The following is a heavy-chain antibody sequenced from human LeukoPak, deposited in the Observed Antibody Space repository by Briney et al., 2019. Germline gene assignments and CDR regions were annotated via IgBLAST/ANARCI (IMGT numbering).Heavy chain of an antibody. CDR1: GFTFSSYW. CDR3: ARDPSHDSSGREDAFDI. J-gene: IGHJ3*02. Sequence: GGSLRLSCAASGFTFSSYWMHWVRQAPGKGLVWVSRINSDGSSTTYADSVKGRFTISRDNAKNTLYLQMNSLRAEDTAVSYCARDPSHDSSGREDAFDIWGQGTMVTVSS. D-gene: IGHD3-22*01. CDR2: INSDGSST. V-gene: IGHV3-74*01.